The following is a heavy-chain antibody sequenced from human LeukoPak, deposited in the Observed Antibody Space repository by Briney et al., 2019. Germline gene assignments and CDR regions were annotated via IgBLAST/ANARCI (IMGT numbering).Heavy chain of an antibody. V-gene: IGHV4-59*01. CDR1: GGSISSYY. CDR3: ARGNIVATVIDY. Sequence: PSETLSLTCTVSGGSISSYYWSWIRQPPGKGLVWIGYIYYSGSTNYNPSLKSRVTISVDTSKNQFSLKLSSVTAADTAVYYCARGNIVATVIDYWGQGTLVTVSS. CDR2: IYYSGST. D-gene: IGHD5-12*01. J-gene: IGHJ4*02.